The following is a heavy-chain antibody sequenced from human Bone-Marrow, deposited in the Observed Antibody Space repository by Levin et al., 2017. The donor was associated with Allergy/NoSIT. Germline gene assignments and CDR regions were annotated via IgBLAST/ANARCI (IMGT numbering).Heavy chain of an antibody. CDR3: AKATYSGSYFADY. D-gene: IGHD1-26*01. J-gene: IGHJ4*02. Sequence: GESLKISCVAAGFRFSTYGMHWVRQSPVRGLEWVAAISSDERNQHYTDSVKGRFTISRDNSKNTLFLQMNSLTPDDTALYYCAKATYSGSYFADYWGQGTLVTVSS. CDR2: ISSDERNQ. V-gene: IGHV3-30*18. CDR1: GFRFSTYG.